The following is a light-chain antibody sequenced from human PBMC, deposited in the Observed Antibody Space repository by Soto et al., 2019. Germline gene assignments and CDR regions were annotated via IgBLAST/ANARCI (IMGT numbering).Light chain of an antibody. V-gene: IGKV3-20*01. CDR2: GAS. Sequence: EIVLTQSPGTLSLSPGERATLSCRASQSVSSSYLAWYQQKPGQAPRLLIYGASSRATGIPDRFSGSGSGTDFTLTISRLEPEDFAVYYCQQYGSSEVTFGQGTK. CDR3: QQYGSSEVT. CDR1: QSVSSSY. J-gene: IGKJ1*01.